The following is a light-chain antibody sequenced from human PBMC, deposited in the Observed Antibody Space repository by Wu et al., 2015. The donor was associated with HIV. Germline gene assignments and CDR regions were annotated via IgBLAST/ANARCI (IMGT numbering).Light chain of an antibody. CDR1: QSVSSSY. CDR2: GAS. J-gene: IGKJ4*02. CDR3: QQYGRG. V-gene: IGKV3-20*01. Sequence: EIVLTQSPGTLSLSPGERATLSCRASQSVSSSYLAWYQQKPGQAPRLLIYGASSRATGIPDRFSGSGSGTDFTLTISRLEPEDFAVYYCQQYGRGFGGGTKGGDQT.